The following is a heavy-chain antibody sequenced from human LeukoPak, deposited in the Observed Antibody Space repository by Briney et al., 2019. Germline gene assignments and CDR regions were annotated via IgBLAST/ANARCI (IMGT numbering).Heavy chain of an antibody. Sequence: GGSLRLSCSAYKFTFSTAWMSWVRQAPGKGLEWLGRIKPNTDGGTAAYAAPVEDRFTISSDDLKGMLYLQMNSLKIEDTAVYYCATYPQNRHWGQGTLVTVSS. CDR2: IKPNTDGGTA. CDR3: ATYPQNRH. D-gene: IGHD2/OR15-2a*01. J-gene: IGHJ4*02. V-gene: IGHV3-15*01. CDR1: KFTFSTAW.